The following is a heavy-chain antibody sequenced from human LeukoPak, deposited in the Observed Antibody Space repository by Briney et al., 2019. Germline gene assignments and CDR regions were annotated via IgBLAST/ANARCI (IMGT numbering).Heavy chain of an antibody. V-gene: IGHV3-23*01. Sequence: RPGGSLRLSCAASGFTFSSYAMSWVRQAPGKGLEWVSAISGSGGSTYYADSVKGRFTISRDNSKNTLYLQMNSLRAEDTAVYYCAKDPDFPYYFDYWGQGTLVTVSS. CDR2: ISGSGGST. CDR3: AKDPDFPYYFDY. J-gene: IGHJ4*02. CDR1: GFTFSSYA.